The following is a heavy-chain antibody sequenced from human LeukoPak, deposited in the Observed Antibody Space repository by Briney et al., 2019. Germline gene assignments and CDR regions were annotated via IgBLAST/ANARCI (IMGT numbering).Heavy chain of an antibody. D-gene: IGHD1-1*01. CDR3: ARGGRTNWFFDL. Sequence: GGSLRLSCAASGFTFSTYSMNWVRQAPGRRLEWVSSISSSSGSIYYANSMKGRFTVSRDNAKNSLYLQMNSLRAEDTAVYYCARGGRTNWFFDLWGRGTLVSVSS. CDR2: ISSSSGSI. J-gene: IGHJ2*01. V-gene: IGHV3-21*01. CDR1: GFTFSTYS.